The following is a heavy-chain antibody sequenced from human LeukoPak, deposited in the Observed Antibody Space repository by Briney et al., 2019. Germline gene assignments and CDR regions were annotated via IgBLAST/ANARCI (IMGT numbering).Heavy chain of an antibody. CDR3: ARDLGEYYYDSSGTDVYPERSDL. J-gene: IGHJ2*01. CDR2: INPSGGST. Sequence: ASVKVSCKASGYTFTSHYMHWVRQAPGQGLEWMGIINPSGGSTSYAQKFQGRVTMTRDMSTSTVYMELSSLRSEDTAVYYCARDLGEYYYDSSGTDVYPERSDLWGRGTLVTVSS. CDR1: GYTFTSHY. D-gene: IGHD3-22*01. V-gene: IGHV1-46*01.